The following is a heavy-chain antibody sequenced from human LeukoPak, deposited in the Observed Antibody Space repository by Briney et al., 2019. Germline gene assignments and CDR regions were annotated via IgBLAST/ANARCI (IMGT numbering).Heavy chain of an antibody. CDR1: GYTFSDYY. CDR3: ARNYGHNSKYFDY. Sequence: GASVKVSCKASGYTFSDYYIHWVRQAPRQGLEWMGWISPNSDDTNFAQIFQGRVIMTRDTSISTAYMELSRLTSDDTALYYCARNYGHNSKYFDYWGQGTLVTVSS. D-gene: IGHD4-17*01. CDR2: ISPNSDDT. J-gene: IGHJ4*02. V-gene: IGHV1-2*02.